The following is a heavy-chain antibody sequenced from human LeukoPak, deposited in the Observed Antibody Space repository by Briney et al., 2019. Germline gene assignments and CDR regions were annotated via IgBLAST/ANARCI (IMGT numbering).Heavy chain of an antibody. D-gene: IGHD3-22*01. V-gene: IGHV3-15*01. CDR2: IKSKTDGGTT. CDR1: GLTFNTAW. CDR3: TTDPSYYYDSSGSHV. Sequence: GGSLRLSCAASGLTFNTAWMRWVRQAPGKGLEWVGRIKSKTDGGTTDYAAPVKGRFTISRDDSKNTLYLRMNSLKTEDTAVYYCTTDPSYYYDSSGSHVWGKGTTVTVSS. J-gene: IGHJ6*04.